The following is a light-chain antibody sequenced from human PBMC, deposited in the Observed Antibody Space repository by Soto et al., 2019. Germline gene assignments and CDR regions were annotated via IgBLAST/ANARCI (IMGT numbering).Light chain of an antibody. V-gene: IGKV3-20*01. CDR2: GAS. J-gene: IGKJ4*01. CDR3: QQYASSPLT. CDR1: QSVGRNY. Sequence: EIVLTQSPGTLSLSPGERATLSCRASQSVGRNYLAWYQQKPGHDPRLLIHGASSRATGIPDRFSGSGSGTDFTLTISRLEPEDFAVYYCQQYASSPLTFGGGTKVEIK.